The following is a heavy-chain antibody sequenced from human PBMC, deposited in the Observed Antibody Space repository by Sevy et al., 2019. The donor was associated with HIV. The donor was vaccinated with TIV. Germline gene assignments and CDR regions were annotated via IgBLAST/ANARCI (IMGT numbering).Heavy chain of an antibody. CDR3: AARLPGEYPECGSIGCFSDYFAY. D-gene: IGHD2-2*01. CDR2: FDPEDGET. Sequence: ASVKVSCKVSGYTLTELSMHWVRQAPGKGLEWMGGFDPEDGETIYAQKFQGRLTMTEDTSTNTANMELSGLRAEDTAVYYCAARLPGEYPECGSIGCFSDYFAYWGQGALVTVSS. CDR1: GYTLTELS. J-gene: IGHJ4*02. V-gene: IGHV1-24*01.